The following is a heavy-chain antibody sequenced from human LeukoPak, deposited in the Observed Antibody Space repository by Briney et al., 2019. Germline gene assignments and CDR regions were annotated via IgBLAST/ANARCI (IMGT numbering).Heavy chain of an antibody. J-gene: IGHJ5*02. CDR2: IYTSGST. Sequence: SQTLSLTCTVSGGSISSGSYYWSWIQQPAGKGLEWIGRIYTSGSTNYNPSLKSRVTISIDTSKNPSSLKLSSVTAEDTAVYYCARPRLHAGLIPRAWFDPWGQGTLGTVSS. CDR1: GGSISSGSYY. V-gene: IGHV4-61*02. CDR3: ARPRLHAGLIPRAWFDP. D-gene: IGHD2-2*01.